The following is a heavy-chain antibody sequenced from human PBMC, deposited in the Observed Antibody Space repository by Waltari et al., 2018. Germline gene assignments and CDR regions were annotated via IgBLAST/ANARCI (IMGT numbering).Heavy chain of an antibody. CDR2: RNPNSGNT. D-gene: IGHD1-1*01. Sequence: QVQLVQSGAEVKKPGASVKVSCKASGYRFTYYDINWVRQAAGQGLEWMGWRNPNSGNTEYAQKFQGRVSMTRNNSINTAYMELRSLTSDDTAVYYCARGPRTVMPWGQGTLVTVSS. CDR3: ARGPRTVMP. CDR1: GYRFTYYD. V-gene: IGHV1-8*02. J-gene: IGHJ5*02.